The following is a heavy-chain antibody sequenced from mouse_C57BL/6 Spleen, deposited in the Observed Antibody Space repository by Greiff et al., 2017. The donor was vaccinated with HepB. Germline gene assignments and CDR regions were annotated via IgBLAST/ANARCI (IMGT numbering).Heavy chain of an antibody. CDR1: GFSLSTSGMG. J-gene: IGHJ2*01. Sequence: QVQLKQSGPGILQSSKTLSLTCSFSGFSLSTSGMGVSWIRQPSGKGLEWLAHIYWDDDKRYNPSLKSRLTISKDTSRNQVFLKITSVDTADTATYYCARRGGDGYGDYFDYWGQGTTLTVSS. CDR2: IYWDDDK. D-gene: IGHD2-2*01. CDR3: ARRGGDGYGDYFDY. V-gene: IGHV8-12*01.